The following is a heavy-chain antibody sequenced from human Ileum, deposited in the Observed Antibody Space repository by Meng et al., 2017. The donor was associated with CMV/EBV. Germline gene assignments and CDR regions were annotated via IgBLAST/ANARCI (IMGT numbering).Heavy chain of an antibody. D-gene: IGHD2-2*02. CDR2: IIPILGIA. V-gene: IGHV1-69*10. Sequence: ISGVRQAPGQGLEWMGGIIPILGIANYAQKFQGRVTITADKSTSTAYMELSSLRSEDTAVYYCARGGGVGYCSSTSCYKFRDNWFDPWGQGTLVTVSS. J-gene: IGHJ5*02. CDR3: ARGGGVGYCSSTSCYKFRDNWFDP.